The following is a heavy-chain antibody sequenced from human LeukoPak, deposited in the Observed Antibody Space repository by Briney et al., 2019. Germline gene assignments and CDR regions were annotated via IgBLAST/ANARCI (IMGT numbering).Heavy chain of an antibody. D-gene: IGHD2/OR15-2a*01. Sequence: GGSLRLSCAASGFSFSNYGMHWVRQTPGKGLEWVASISSHGSDEYYADSVKGRFTISRDNSKKTLHLQMNGLRAEDTAVYYCAKDGVSELIADYWGQGTLVTVSS. CDR3: AKDGVSELIADY. J-gene: IGHJ4*02. CDR2: ISSHGSDE. V-gene: IGHV3-30*18. CDR1: GFSFSNYG.